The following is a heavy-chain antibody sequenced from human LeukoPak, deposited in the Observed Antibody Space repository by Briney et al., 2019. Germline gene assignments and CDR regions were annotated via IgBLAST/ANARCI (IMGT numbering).Heavy chain of an antibody. V-gene: IGHV1-69*05. Sequence: SVKVSCKASGGTFSSYAISWVRQAPGQGLEWMGGIIPIFGTANYAQKFQGRVTITTDESTSTAYMELSSLRSEDTAVYYCAVTVVPAAIGPYYYYMDVWGKGTTVTVS. D-gene: IGHD2-2*02. J-gene: IGHJ6*03. CDR3: AVTVVPAAIGPYYYYMDV. CDR2: IIPIFGTA. CDR1: GGTFSSYA.